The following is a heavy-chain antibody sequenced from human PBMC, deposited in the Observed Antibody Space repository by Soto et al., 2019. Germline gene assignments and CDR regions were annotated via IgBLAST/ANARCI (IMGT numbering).Heavy chain of an antibody. Sequence: GASVKVSCKASGGTFSSCAISWVRQAPGQGLEWMGGIIPIFGTANYAQKFQGRVTITADESTNTAYMELSSLRSEDTAVYYCATVGITMIVDPGSFDIGGQGTMVPVSS. J-gene: IGHJ3*02. CDR2: IIPIFGTA. CDR1: GGTFSSCA. D-gene: IGHD3-22*01. V-gene: IGHV1-69*13. CDR3: ATVGITMIVDPGSFDI.